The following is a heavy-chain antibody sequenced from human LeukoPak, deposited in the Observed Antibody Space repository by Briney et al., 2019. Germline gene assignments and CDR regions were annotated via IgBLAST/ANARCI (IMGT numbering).Heavy chain of an antibody. D-gene: IGHD4-17*01. V-gene: IGHV4-38-2*02. CDR1: GYSISNGYY. Sequence: SETLSLTCTVSGYSISNGYYWGWIRQPPGKGLEWIGSIYHSGSTYYNPSLKSRVTISVDTSKNQFSLKLSSVTAADTAVYYCARALTVTSNYWYFDLWGRGTLVTVSS. CDR3: ARALTVTSNYWYFDL. CDR2: IYHSGST. J-gene: IGHJ2*01.